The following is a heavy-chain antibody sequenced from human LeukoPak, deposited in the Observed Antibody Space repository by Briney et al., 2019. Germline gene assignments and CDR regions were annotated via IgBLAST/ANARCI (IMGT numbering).Heavy chain of an antibody. CDR3: ATSIRYDVGFDY. D-gene: IGHD3-9*01. Sequence: GGSLRLSCAASGFTFSSYAMHWVRQAPGKGLEYVSAISSNGGSTYYANSEKGRFTISRDNSKNTLYLQMGSLRAEDMAVYYCATSIRYDVGFDYWGQGTLVTVSS. CDR1: GFTFSSYA. V-gene: IGHV3-64*01. J-gene: IGHJ4*02. CDR2: ISSNGGST.